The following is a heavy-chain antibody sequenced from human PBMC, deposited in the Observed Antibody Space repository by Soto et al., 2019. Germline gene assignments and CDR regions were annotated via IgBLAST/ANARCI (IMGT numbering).Heavy chain of an antibody. D-gene: IGHD2-21*02. V-gene: IGHV3-23*01. CDR2: IGASGDIT. J-gene: IGHJ4*02. CDR1: GFFFTNFS. CDR3: AKDDFTDRGDDYFDY. Sequence: GGSLRISCAASGFFFTNFSISWVRQAPGKGLEWVAGIGASGDITWYADSVKGRLSISRDNSKNTLYLQLNSLRFEDTAVYYCAKDDFTDRGDDYFDYWGPGTLVTVSS.